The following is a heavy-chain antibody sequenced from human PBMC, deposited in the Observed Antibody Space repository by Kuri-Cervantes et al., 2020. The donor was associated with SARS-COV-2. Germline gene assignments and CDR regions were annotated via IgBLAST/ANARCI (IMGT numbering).Heavy chain of an antibody. D-gene: IGHD3-3*01. CDR2: IYYSGST. V-gene: IGHV4-59*01. J-gene: IGHJ5*02. CDR3: ASTIFGVDDWFDP. CDR1: GGSISSYY. Sequence: ESLKISCTVSGGSISSYYWSWIRQPPGKGLEWIGYIYYSGSTNYNPSLKSRVTISVDTSKNQFSLKLSSVTAADTAVYYCASTIFGVDDWFDPWGQGTLVTVSS.